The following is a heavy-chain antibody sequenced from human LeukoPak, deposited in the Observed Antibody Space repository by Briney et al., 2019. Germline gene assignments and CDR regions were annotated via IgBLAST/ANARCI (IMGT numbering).Heavy chain of an antibody. CDR1: GFTFSTYT. V-gene: IGHV3-53*01. CDR2: IYSGGST. D-gene: IGHD6-19*01. Sequence: HPGGSLRLSCAASGFTFSTYTMSWVRQAPGKGLEWVSVIYSGGSTYYADSVKGRFTISRDNSKNTLYLQMNSLRAEDTAVYYCASESSGRLSDAFDIWGQGTMVTVSS. J-gene: IGHJ3*02. CDR3: ASESSGRLSDAFDI.